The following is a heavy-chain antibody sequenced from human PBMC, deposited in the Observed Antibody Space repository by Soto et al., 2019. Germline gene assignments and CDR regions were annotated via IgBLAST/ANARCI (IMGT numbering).Heavy chain of an antibody. J-gene: IGHJ4*02. CDR1: GFTFRRHG. CDR3: VKERYGSGSYPYFDY. CDR2: ILNDGSQE. Sequence: PGGSLRLSCAASGFTFRRHGMHWVRQAPGKGLEWVAVILNDGSQEFYPDSLKGRFTISRDNFKSTMYLQMSSLRTEGTATYYCVKERYGSGSYPYFDYWGQGTPVTVSS. V-gene: IGHV3-30*02. D-gene: IGHD3-10*01.